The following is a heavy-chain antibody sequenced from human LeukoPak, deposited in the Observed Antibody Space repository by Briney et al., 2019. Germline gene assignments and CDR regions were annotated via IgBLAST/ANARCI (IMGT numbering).Heavy chain of an antibody. J-gene: IGHJ4*02. CDR3: ARYSGSYLDPFDY. Sequence: SQTLSVTCAISGDSVSSNSAAWNWIRQSPSRGLEWLGRTYYKSKWYNDYAVSVKSRITINPDTSKNQFSLKLSTVTAADTAVYYCARYSGSYLDPFDYWGQGTLVTVSS. CDR2: TYYKSKWYN. D-gene: IGHD1-26*01. V-gene: IGHV6-1*01. CDR1: GDSVSSNSAA.